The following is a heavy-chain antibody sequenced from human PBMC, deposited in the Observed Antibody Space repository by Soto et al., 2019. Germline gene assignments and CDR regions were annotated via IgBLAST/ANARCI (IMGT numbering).Heavy chain of an antibody. V-gene: IGHV4-31*03. J-gene: IGHJ5*02. D-gene: IGHD3-3*01. Sequence: PSETLSLTCTVSGGSISSGGYYGSWIRQHPGKGLEWIGYIYYSGSTYYNPSLKSRVTISVDTSKNQFSLKLSSVTAADTAVYYCARADYDFWSGYPNWFDPWGQGTLVTVSS. CDR3: ARADYDFWSGYPNWFDP. CDR1: GGSISSGGYY. CDR2: IYYSGST.